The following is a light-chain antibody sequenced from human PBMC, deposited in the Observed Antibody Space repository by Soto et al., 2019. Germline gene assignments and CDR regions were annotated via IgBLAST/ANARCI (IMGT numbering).Light chain of an antibody. CDR1: QSISSW. Sequence: DIQMTQSPSTLSASVGDRVTITCRASQSISSWLAWYQQKPGKAPKLLIYDASSLESGVPSRFSGSGSGTEFTLNISSLQPDDFATYYCQQNYRATPWTFGQGTKVDIK. J-gene: IGKJ1*01. CDR2: DAS. V-gene: IGKV1-5*01. CDR3: QQNYRATPWT.